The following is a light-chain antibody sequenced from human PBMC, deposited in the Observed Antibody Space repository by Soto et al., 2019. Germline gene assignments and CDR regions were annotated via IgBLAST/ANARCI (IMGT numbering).Light chain of an antibody. J-gene: IGKJ1*01. Sequence: DIQMTQSPSSLSASVRDRVTITCRASQGISNYLAWYQQKPGKVPKLLIYAASTLQSWVTSRFSGSGSGTDFTLTISSLQPEDADTYYYQKYDSAPWTFGQGTKVEIK. CDR2: AAS. V-gene: IGKV1-27*01. CDR3: QKYDSAPWT. CDR1: QGISNY.